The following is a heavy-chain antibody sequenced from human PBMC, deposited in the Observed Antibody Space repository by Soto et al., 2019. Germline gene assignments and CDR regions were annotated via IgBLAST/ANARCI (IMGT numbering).Heavy chain of an antibody. D-gene: IGHD3-3*01. CDR2: TSGSDGKT. Sequence: GGSLRLSCPTSGFSFASFAMTWVRQAPGKGLEWVATTSGSDGKTYYADSVKGRFSISRDTSRNTLYLQMNSLRADDTAIYYCAKWSYLDYWGQGTRVTVSS. J-gene: IGHJ4*02. CDR3: AKWSYLDY. V-gene: IGHV3-23*01. CDR1: GFSFASFA.